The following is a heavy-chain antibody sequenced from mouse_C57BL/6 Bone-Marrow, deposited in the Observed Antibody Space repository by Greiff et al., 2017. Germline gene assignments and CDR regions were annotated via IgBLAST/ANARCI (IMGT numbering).Heavy chain of an antibody. CDR3: ASYGNFAGFAY. CDR2: INPYNGGT. CDR1: GYTFTDYY. D-gene: IGHD2-1*01. V-gene: IGHV1-19*01. J-gene: IGHJ3*01. Sequence: VQLQQSGPVLVKPGASVKMSCKASGYTFTDYYMNWVKQSHGNSLEWIGVINPYNGGTSYNQKFKGKATLTVDKSSSTAYMELNSLTSEDSAVYYCASYGNFAGFAYWGQGTLVTVSA.